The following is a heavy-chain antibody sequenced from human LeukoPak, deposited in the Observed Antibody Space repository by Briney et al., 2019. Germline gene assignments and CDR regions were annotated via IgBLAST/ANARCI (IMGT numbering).Heavy chain of an antibody. J-gene: IGHJ3*02. CDR3: ARATYSGYQGAFDI. CDR2: IYYSGST. CDR1: GGSISSGDYY. D-gene: IGHD5-12*01. V-gene: IGHV4-30-4*01. Sequence: SETLSLTCTVSGGSISSGDYYWSWIRQPPGKGLEWIVYIYYSGSTYYNPSLKSRVTISVDTSKNQFSLKLSSVTAADTAVYYCARATYSGYQGAFDIWGQGTMVTVSS.